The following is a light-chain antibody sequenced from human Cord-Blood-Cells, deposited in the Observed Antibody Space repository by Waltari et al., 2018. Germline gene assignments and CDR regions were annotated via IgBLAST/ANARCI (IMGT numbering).Light chain of an antibody. Sequence: DIVMTQSPDPLAVFLGERATINCKSRQSVLYSSNNKTYLAWYQQKPGQPPKQRIYWASTLQAGVPHRFSGSGSGTDVPLTIISLQAADVSVYYCQQYYSTPTFGQGTKVEIK. CDR1: QSVLYSSNNKTY. V-gene: IGKV4-1*01. CDR2: WAS. J-gene: IGKJ1*01. CDR3: QQYYSTPT.